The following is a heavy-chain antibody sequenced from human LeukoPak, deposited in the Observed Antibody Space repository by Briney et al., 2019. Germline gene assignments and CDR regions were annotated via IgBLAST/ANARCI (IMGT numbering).Heavy chain of an antibody. CDR3: ARNPALFQIAAAGHY. J-gene: IGHJ4*02. Sequence: PSETLSLTCAVYGGSFSGYYWSWIRQPPGKGLEWIGEINHSGSTNYNPSPKSRVTISVDTSKNQFSLKLSSVTAADTAVYYCARNPALFQIAAAGHYWGQGTLVTVSS. CDR1: GGSFSGYY. V-gene: IGHV4-34*01. D-gene: IGHD6-13*01. CDR2: INHSGST.